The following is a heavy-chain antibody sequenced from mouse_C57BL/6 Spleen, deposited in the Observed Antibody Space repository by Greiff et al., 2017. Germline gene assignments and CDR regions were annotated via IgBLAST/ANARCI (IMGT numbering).Heavy chain of an antibody. CDR3: ARDGGYRYFDV. Sequence: GKLVESEGGLVQPGSSMKLSCTASGFTFSDYYMAWVRQVPEKGLEWVANINYDGSSTYYLDSLKSRFIISRDNAKNILYLQMSSLKSEDTATYYCARDGGYRYFDVWGTGTTVTVSS. J-gene: IGHJ1*03. CDR1: GFTFSDYY. V-gene: IGHV5-16*01. CDR2: INYDGSST.